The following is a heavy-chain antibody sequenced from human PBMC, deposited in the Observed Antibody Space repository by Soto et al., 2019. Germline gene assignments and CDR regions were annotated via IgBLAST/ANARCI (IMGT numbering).Heavy chain of an antibody. CDR2: INGDGSST. Sequence: EVRLVESGGGLVQPGGSLILSCAASGFTFSNYWMHWVRQAPGKGLVWVSRINGDGSSTNYADSVKGRFTISRDNAKNTLYLQMNSLRAEDTAVYYCARAGHDYWGQGTLVTVSS. V-gene: IGHV3-74*01. CDR3: ARAGHDY. J-gene: IGHJ4*02. CDR1: GFTFSNYW.